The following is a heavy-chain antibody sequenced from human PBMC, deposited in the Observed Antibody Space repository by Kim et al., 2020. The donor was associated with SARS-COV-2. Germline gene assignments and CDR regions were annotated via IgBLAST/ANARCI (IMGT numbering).Heavy chain of an antibody. CDR2: IDPSDSYT. J-gene: IGHJ2*01. D-gene: IGHD2-21*02. V-gene: IGHV5-10-1*01. CDR3: ASRKYCGGDCSQEHWYFDL. CDR1: GYSFTSYW. Sequence: GESLKISCKGSGYSFTSYWISWVRQMPGKGLEWMGRIDPSDSYTNYSPSFQGHVTISADKSISTAYLQWSSLKASDTAMYYCASRKYCGGDCSQEHWYFDLWGRGTLVTVSS.